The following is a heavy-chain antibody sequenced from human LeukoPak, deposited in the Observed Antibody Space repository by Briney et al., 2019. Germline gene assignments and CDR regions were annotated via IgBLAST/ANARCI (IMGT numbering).Heavy chain of an antibody. J-gene: IGHJ5*02. Sequence: ASVKVSCKASGYTFTSYGISWMRQAPGQGLEWMGWISAYNGNTNYAQKLQGRVTMTTDTSTSTAYMELRSLRSDDTAVYYCARDGEYYDFWSGYYTRRGYNWFDPWGQGTLVTVSS. D-gene: IGHD3-3*01. CDR2: ISAYNGNT. CDR1: GYTFTSYG. V-gene: IGHV1-18*01. CDR3: ARDGEYYDFWSGYYTRRGYNWFDP.